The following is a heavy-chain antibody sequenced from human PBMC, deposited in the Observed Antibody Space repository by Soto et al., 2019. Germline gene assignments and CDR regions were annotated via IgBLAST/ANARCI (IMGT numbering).Heavy chain of an antibody. Sequence: GGSLRLSCAASGFTFSSYAMHWVRQAPGKGLEWVAVISYDGSNKYYADSVKGRFTISRDNSKNTLYLQMNSLRAEDTAVYYCARAYEGAYFEYWGQGTLVTVSS. D-gene: IGHD3-16*01. CDR1: GFTFSSYA. CDR3: ARAYEGAYFEY. J-gene: IGHJ4*02. CDR2: ISYDGSNK. V-gene: IGHV3-30-3*01.